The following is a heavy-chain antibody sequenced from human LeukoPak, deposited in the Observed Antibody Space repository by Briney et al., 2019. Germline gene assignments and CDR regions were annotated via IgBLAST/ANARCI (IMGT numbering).Heavy chain of an antibody. CDR2: ITGSGDRT. Sequence: SGGSLRLSCGVSGVTFSSHGMNWVRQAPGKGLEWVSAITGSGDRTNYTDSVRGRFTVSRDNSKNTLYLQMNGLRAEDTAVYYCAKRGEDPVDLDYWGQGTLVTVSS. J-gene: IGHJ4*02. V-gene: IGHV3-23*01. D-gene: IGHD3-16*01. CDR3: AKRGEDPVDLDY. CDR1: GVTFSSHG.